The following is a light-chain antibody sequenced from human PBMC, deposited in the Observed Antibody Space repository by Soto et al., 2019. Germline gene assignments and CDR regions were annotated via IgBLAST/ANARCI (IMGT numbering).Light chain of an antibody. J-gene: IGKJ1*01. Sequence: DIPMTQSPSSLSASVGDRVTVTCRASQDISNYLAWYQQRPGKVPKLLIYAASTLQSGVPSRFSGSGSGTEFTPTISSLQPEDGATYYCQKYNRAPWTFGQGTKVEIK. CDR2: AAS. CDR3: QKYNRAPWT. CDR1: QDISNY. V-gene: IGKV1-27*01.